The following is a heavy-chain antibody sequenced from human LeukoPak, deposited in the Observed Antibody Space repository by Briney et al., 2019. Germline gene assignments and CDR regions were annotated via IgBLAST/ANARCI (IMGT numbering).Heavy chain of an antibody. CDR2: IIPIFGAA. Sequence: SVKVSCKASGGTFSSYAISWVRQAPGQGLEWMGGIIPIFGAANYAQKFQGRVTITADESTSTAYMELSSLRSEDTAVYYCARPALRFLEWLLNYWGQGTLVTVSS. CDR3: ARPALRFLEWLLNY. CDR1: GGTFSSYA. V-gene: IGHV1-69*13. D-gene: IGHD3-3*01. J-gene: IGHJ4*02.